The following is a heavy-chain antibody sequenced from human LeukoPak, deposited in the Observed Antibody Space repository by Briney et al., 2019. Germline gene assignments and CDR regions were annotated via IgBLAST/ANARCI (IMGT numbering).Heavy chain of an antibody. V-gene: IGHV3-7*01. CDR1: GFTFSSYW. J-gene: IGHJ4*02. D-gene: IGHD3-22*01. CDR3: ARDGLLVVNFDY. CDR2: IKQDGSEK. Sequence: PGGSLRLSCAASGFTFSSYWMSRVRQAPGEGLEWVANIKQDGSEKYYVDSVKGRFTISRDNAKNSLYLQMNSLRAEDTAVYYCARDGLLVVNFDYWGQGTLVTVSS.